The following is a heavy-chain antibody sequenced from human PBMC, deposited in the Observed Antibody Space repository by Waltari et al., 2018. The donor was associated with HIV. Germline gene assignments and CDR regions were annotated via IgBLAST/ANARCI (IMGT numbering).Heavy chain of an antibody. V-gene: IGHV6-1*01. CDR1: ADSVSSNTAA. CDR3: AKGAFSGRTSGMFDY. Sequence: IQLQQSGPGLMQPSQTLSLTCVISADSVSSNTAAWTWIRQSPSRGLEWLGRTYNRKKWYHDYKVSLKTRMTLSADASKNQFSLELRSLTFDDSAMYYCAKGAFSGRTSGMFDYWGQGALVTVSS. D-gene: IGHD3-10*01. CDR2: TYNRKKWYH. J-gene: IGHJ4*02.